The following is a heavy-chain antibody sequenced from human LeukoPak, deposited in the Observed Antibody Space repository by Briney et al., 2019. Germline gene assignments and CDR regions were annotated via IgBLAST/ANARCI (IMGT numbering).Heavy chain of an antibody. J-gene: IGHJ6*03. CDR3: ARGFSGYPHYYYMDV. CDR1: GYTFTSYD. D-gene: IGHD3-22*01. Sequence: ASVKVSCKASGYTFTSYDINWVRQATGQGLEWMGWMNPNSGNTGYAQKFQGRVTMTRNTSISTAYMELSSLRSEDTAVYYCARGFSGYPHYYYMDVWGKGTTVTVSS. CDR2: MNPNSGNT. V-gene: IGHV1-8*01.